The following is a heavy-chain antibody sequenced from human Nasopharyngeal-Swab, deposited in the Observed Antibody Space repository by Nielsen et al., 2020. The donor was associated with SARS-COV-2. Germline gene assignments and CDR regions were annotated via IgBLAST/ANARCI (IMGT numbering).Heavy chain of an antibody. J-gene: IGHJ3*01. CDR2: IYYSGST. Sequence: SETLSLTCTVSGGSISSYYWSWIWQPPGKGLEWIGYIYYSGSTNYNPSLKSRVTISVDTSKNQFSLKLSSVTAANTAVYYCARSVVVVTEDAFDFWDQGTMVTVSS. V-gene: IGHV4-59*08. D-gene: IGHD2-21*02. CDR1: GGSISSYY. CDR3: ARSVVVVTEDAFDF.